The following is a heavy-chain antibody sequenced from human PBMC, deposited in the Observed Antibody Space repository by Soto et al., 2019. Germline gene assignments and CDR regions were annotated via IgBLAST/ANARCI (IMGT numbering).Heavy chain of an antibody. V-gene: IGHV3-48*03. CDR2: ISSSGGTT. CDR1: GITFSNYE. D-gene: IGHD2-15*01. CDR3: ARYCSGGTCNDGNMDV. J-gene: IGHJ6*02. Sequence: PGGSLRLSCAASGITFSNYEMNWVRQAPGKGLEWVSYISSSGGTTYYAGSVKGRFTISRDNGKSSLYLQMNSLRAEDTAVYYCARYCSGGTCNDGNMDVWGQGTTVTVSS.